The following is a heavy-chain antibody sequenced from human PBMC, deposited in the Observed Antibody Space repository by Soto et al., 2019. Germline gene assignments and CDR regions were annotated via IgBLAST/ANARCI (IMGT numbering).Heavy chain of an antibody. CDR1: GFTFSSYA. Sequence: QVQLVESGGGVVQPGRSLRLSCAASGFTFSSYAMHWVRQAPGKGLEWVAVISYDGSNKYYADSVKGRFTISRDNSKNTLYLQMNSRRAGDTAVYYCASASNGWDYDYWGQGTLVTVSS. D-gene: IGHD6-19*01. J-gene: IGHJ4*02. CDR3: ASASNGWDYDY. CDR2: ISYDGSNK. V-gene: IGHV3-30-3*01.